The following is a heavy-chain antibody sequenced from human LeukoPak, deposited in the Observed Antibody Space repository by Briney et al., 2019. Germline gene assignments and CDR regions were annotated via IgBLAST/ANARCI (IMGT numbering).Heavy chain of an antibody. V-gene: IGHV4-59*08. J-gene: IGHJ3*02. CDR1: GGSISSYY. CDR2: IYYSGST. CDR3: AGEGVTEDAFDI. Sequence: PSETLSLTCTVSGGSISSYYWSWIRQPPGKGLEWIGYIYYSGSTNYNPSLKSRVTISVDTSKNQFSLKLSSVTAADTAVYYCAGEGVTEDAFDIWGQGTMVTVSS. D-gene: IGHD2-21*02.